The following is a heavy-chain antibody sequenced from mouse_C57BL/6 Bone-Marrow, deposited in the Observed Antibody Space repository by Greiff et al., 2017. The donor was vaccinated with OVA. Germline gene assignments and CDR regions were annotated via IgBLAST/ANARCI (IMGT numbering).Heavy chain of an antibody. CDR1: GYTFTNYW. CDR2: IYPGGGST. D-gene: IGHD3-2*02. J-gene: IGHJ3*01. V-gene: IGHV1-63*01. CDR3: ATDSSGYWFAY. Sequence: QVQLKESGAELVRPGTSVKMSCKASGYTFTNYWIGWAKQRPGHGLEWIGDIYPGGGSTNYNEKFKGKATLTADKSSSTAYMQFSSLTSEDSAIYYCATDSSGYWFAYWGQGTLVTVSA.